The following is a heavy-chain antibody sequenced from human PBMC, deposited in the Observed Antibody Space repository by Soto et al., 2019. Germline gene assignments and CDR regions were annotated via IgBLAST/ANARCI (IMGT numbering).Heavy chain of an antibody. CDR1: GYTFTSCG. CDR2: ISAYNGNT. J-gene: IGHJ4*02. V-gene: IGHV1-18*03. CDR3: ARDPYYAPSYFDY. Sequence: ASVKVSCKASGYTFTSCGISWLRQAPGQGLEWMGWISAYNGNTNYAQKIQGRVTMTTDTSTSTAYMELRSLRSVYMAVYYCARDPYYAPSYFDYWGQGTLVTV. D-gene: IGHD3-16*01.